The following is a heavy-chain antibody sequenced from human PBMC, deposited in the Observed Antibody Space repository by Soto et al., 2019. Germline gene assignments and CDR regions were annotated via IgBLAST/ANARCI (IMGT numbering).Heavy chain of an antibody. Sequence: EVQLLESGGGLVQPGGSLRLSCAASGFTFSSYAMSWVRQAPGKGLEWVSAISGSGGSTYYADSVKGRFTISRDNSKNTLYLQMNSLRAEDTAVYYCASSIVGVPAAIHYYYYGMDVWGQGTTVTVSS. CDR1: GFTFSSYA. D-gene: IGHD2-2*02. V-gene: IGHV3-23*01. J-gene: IGHJ6*02. CDR3: ASSIVGVPAAIHYYYYGMDV. CDR2: ISGSGGST.